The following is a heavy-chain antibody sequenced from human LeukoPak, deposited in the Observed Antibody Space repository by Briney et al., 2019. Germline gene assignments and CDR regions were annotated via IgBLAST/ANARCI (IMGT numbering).Heavy chain of an antibody. Sequence: GASVKVSCKASGYTFTSYGISWARQAPGQGLEWMGWISAYNGNTNYAQKLQGRVTLTTDTSTSTAYMELRSLRSDDTAVYYCARERSGGYYYGSGRRNWFDPWGQGTLVTVSS. J-gene: IGHJ5*02. CDR3: ARERSGGYYYGSGRRNWFDP. V-gene: IGHV1-18*01. CDR2: ISAYNGNT. CDR1: GYTFTSYG. D-gene: IGHD3-10*01.